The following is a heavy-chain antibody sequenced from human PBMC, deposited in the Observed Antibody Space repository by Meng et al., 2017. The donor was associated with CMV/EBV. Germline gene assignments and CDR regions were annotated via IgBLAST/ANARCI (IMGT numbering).Heavy chain of an antibody. CDR3: AREGWGWLPGSGMDV. D-gene: IGHD3-16*01. Sequence: GGSLRLSCAASGFTLSSYEMNWVRQAPGKGLEWVSYISSSGSTIYYADSVKGRFTISRDNAKNSLYLQMNSLRAEDTAVYYCAREGWGWLPGSGMDVWGQGTTVTVSS. CDR2: ISSSGSTI. J-gene: IGHJ6*02. V-gene: IGHV3-48*03. CDR1: GFTLSSYE.